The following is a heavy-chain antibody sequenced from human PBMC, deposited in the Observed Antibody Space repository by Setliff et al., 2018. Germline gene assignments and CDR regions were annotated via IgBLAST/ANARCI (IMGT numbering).Heavy chain of an antibody. Sequence: GASVKVSCKASGGTFSSYGISWVRQAPGQGLEWMGGTIPIFGTTNYAQKFQVRVTSITDESTRTAFMQQSSLGSEDTAVYYCVREGVASRSSTDYRYYMDVWGKGTTVTVSS. CDR1: GGTFSSYG. V-gene: IGHV1-69*05. CDR3: VREGVASRSSTDYRYYMDV. J-gene: IGHJ6*03. CDR2: TIPIFGTT. D-gene: IGHD6-19*01.